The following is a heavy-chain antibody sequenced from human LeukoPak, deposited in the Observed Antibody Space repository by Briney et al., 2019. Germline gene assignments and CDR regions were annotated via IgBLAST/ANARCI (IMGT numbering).Heavy chain of an antibody. V-gene: IGHV1-18*01. J-gene: IGHJ6*03. CDR2: ISAYNGNT. Sequence: ASVKVSCKASGYTFTSYGISWVRQAPGQGLEWMGWISAYNGNTNYAQKLQGRVTMTTDTSTSTAYMELRSLRSDDTAVYYCARVSYCSSTSCYLPYYYYYMDVWGKGTTVTVSS. CDR1: GYTFTSYG. D-gene: IGHD2-2*01. CDR3: ARVSYCSSTSCYLPYYYYYMDV.